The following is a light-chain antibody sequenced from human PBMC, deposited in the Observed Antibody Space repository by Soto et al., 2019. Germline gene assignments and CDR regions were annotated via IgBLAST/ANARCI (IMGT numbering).Light chain of an antibody. V-gene: IGLV2-8*01. CDR2: EVT. J-gene: IGLJ1*01. CDR1: SSDVGDNY. Sequence: QSALAQPPSASGSSGQSVTISCTGTSSDVGDNYVSWYQQHLGKAPKLIIYEVTLRPSGGPDRFSGSKSGNTASLTVSGLQADDEADYYCSAYSGINSFVFGTGTKLTVL. CDR3: SAYSGINSFV.